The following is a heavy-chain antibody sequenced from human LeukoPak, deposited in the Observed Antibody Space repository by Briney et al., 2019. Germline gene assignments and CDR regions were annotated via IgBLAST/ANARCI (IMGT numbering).Heavy chain of an antibody. D-gene: IGHD3-3*01. Sequence: GESLKISCKGSGYSFTSYWIGWVRQMPGKGLEWMGIIYPGDSDTRYSPSFQGQVTISADKSISTAYLQWSSLKASDTAMYYCARTYYDFWSGYPTFGYWGQGTLVTVSS. CDR1: GYSFTSYW. J-gene: IGHJ4*02. V-gene: IGHV5-51*01. CDR3: ARTYYDFWSGYPTFGY. CDR2: IYPGDSDT.